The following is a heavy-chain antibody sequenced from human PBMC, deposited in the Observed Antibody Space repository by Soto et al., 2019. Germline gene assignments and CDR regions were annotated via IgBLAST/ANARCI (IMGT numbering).Heavy chain of an antibody. V-gene: IGHV4-4*02. Sequence: SETLSLTCDVSGGSITNNYWWCGVRQPPGEGLECIGEMHHIGSTNYNPTLKSRVTTSVNTSKNQFFLKINSVTAADTAVYYCTKNSAYALDYWGQGTLVTVSS. CDR2: MHHIGST. CDR3: TKNSAYALDY. D-gene: IGHD5-12*01. J-gene: IGHJ4*02. CDR1: GGSITNNYW.